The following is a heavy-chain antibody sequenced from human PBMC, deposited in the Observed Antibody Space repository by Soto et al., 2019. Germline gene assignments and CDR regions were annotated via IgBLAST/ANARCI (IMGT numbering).Heavy chain of an antibody. V-gene: IGHV4-31*03. CDR3: ARDFNCSSTSCERGWFDP. D-gene: IGHD2-2*01. Sequence: SETLSLTCTVSGGSISSGGYYWSWIRQHPGKGLEWIGYIYYSGSTYYNPSLKSRVTISVDTSKNQFSLKLSSVTAADTAVYYCARDFNCSSTSCERGWFDPWGQGTQVTVSS. J-gene: IGHJ5*02. CDR2: IYYSGST. CDR1: GGSISSGGYY.